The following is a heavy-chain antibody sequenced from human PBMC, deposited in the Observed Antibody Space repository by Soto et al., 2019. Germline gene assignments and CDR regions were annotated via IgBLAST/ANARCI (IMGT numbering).Heavy chain of an antibody. D-gene: IGHD3-10*01. V-gene: IGHV4-31*03. Sequence: PSETLSLTCTVSGGSISSGGYYWSWIRQHPGKGLEWIGYIYYSGSTYYNPSLKSRVTISVDTSKNQFSLKLSSVTAADTAVYYCARVNTMVRGVIIPTGLDYWGQGTLVTVSS. CDR1: GGSISSGGYY. J-gene: IGHJ4*02. CDR3: ARVNTMVRGVIIPTGLDY. CDR2: IYYSGST.